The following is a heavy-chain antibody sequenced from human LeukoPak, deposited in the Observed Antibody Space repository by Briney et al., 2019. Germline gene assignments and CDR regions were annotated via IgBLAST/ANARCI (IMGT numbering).Heavy chain of an antibody. CDR1: GASLSSSDYY. CDR3: ARVHEGDISPYYFDY. V-gene: IGHV4-30-4*08. Sequence: PSETLYLTCTVSGASLSSSDYYWGWIRQPPGKGLGWHDYIYYGGRTYSNTSIYYRGSTYYNPSLKSRVTISVDTSKNQFSLRLSSVTAANTAIYHCARVHEGDISPYYFDYWGQGTLVTVSS. D-gene: IGHD2-15*01. CDR2: IYYGGRTYSNTSIYYRGST. J-gene: IGHJ4*02.